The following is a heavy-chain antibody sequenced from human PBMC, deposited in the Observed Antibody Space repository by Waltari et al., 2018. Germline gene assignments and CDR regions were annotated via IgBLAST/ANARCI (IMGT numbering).Heavy chain of an antibody. CDR2: IRSNDYTGGT. J-gene: IGHJ3*01. V-gene: IGHV3-49*04. Sequence: EVQLVESGGDMVQPGRSLRLSCPGSGFTFRTYATNWVRQAPGKGLEWVGFIRSNDYTGGTSFAASVGGRFTISRDDSKRTAYLQMNALQTDDSATYYCTREDDGNDSGAFDLWGQGTLVTVSS. CDR1: GFTFRTYA. D-gene: IGHD5-12*01. CDR3: TREDDGNDSGAFDL.